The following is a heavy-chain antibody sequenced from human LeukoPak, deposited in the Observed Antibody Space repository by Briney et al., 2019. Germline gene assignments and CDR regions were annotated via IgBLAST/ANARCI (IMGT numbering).Heavy chain of an antibody. CDR3: AREGDSSGYYAYFDY. Sequence: AGGSLRLSCAASGFTFSSYWMSWVRQAPGKGLEWVANIKQDGSEKYYVGSVKGRFTISRDNAKNSLYLQMNSLRAEDTAVYYCAREGDSSGYYAYFDYWGQGTLVTVSS. CDR2: IKQDGSEK. V-gene: IGHV3-7*05. J-gene: IGHJ4*02. CDR1: GFTFSSYW. D-gene: IGHD3-22*01.